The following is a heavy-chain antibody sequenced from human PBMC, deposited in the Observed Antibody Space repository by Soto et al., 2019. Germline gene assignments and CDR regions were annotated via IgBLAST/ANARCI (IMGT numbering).Heavy chain of an antibody. Sequence: QVRLVESGGGVVQPGTSLRLSCAASGFTFTSYGMHGVRQAPGKGLEWVAVISYDGRYKYYGDSVKGRFTISRDNSKNTLDLQMNSLRAEDTAVYFCAKGGRTSSSWYGEGMDYWGQGTLVTVSS. J-gene: IGHJ4*02. D-gene: IGHD6-13*01. CDR1: GFTFTSYG. CDR3: AKGGRTSSSWYGEGMDY. CDR2: ISYDGRYK. V-gene: IGHV3-30*18.